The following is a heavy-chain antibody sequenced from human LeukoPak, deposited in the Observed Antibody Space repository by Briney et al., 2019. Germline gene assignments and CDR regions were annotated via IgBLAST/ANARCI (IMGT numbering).Heavy chain of an antibody. D-gene: IGHD2-2*01. CDR2: IYPGDSNT. CDR3: ARQVGDCSSTSCYLGWFDP. CDR1: GYSFTNYW. J-gene: IGHJ5*02. Sequence: GESLKISCKGSGYSFTNYWIGWVRQMPGKGLQWMGIIYPGDSNTRYSPSFQGQVTISADKSISTAYLQWSSLKASDTAMYYCARQVGDCSSTSCYLGWFDPWGQGTLVTVSS. V-gene: IGHV5-51*01.